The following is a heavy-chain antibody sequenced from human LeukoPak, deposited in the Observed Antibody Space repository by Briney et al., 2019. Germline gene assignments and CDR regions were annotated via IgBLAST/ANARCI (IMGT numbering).Heavy chain of an antibody. V-gene: IGHV3-23*01. Sequence: GGSLRLSCAASGFTFSSYAMSWVRQAPGKGLEWVSGISGSGGNTYYADSVKGRFTISRDNSKNTLYLQMNSLRAEDTAVYYCAKRLYYDFRSGYYNYWGQGTLVTVSS. CDR3: AKRLYYDFRSGYYNY. CDR1: GFTFSSYA. CDR2: ISGSGGNT. D-gene: IGHD3-3*01. J-gene: IGHJ4*02.